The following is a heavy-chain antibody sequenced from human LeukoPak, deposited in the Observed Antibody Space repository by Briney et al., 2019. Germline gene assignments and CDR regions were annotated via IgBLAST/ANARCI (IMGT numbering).Heavy chain of an antibody. CDR2: IWYDGSNK. CDR3: AKLRYFDWSIRI. Sequence: PGRSLRLSCAAAGFTFSSYGMHWVRQAPGKGREWVSVIWYDGSNKYYADSVKGRFSIARDNSKKTLYLQMNSLRDDATAVYYCAKLRYFDWSIRIWGQGTLVTVSS. D-gene: IGHD3-9*01. CDR1: GFTFSSYG. J-gene: IGHJ4*02. V-gene: IGHV3-33*06.